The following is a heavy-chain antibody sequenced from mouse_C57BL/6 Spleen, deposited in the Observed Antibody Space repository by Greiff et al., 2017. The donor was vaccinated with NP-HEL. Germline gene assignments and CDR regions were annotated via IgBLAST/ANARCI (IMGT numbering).Heavy chain of an antibody. Sequence: QVQLQQSGTELVKPGASVKLSCKASGYTFTSYWMHWVKQRPGQGLEWIGNINPSNGGTNYNEQFKSKATLTVDKSSSTAYMQLSSLTSECSAVYYCARRNAVGYCDYGGKGTTLTVSS. D-gene: IGHD6-1*01. CDR2: INPSNGGT. CDR1: GYTFTSYW. J-gene: IGHJ2*01. V-gene: IGHV1-53*01. CDR3: ARRNAVGYCDY.